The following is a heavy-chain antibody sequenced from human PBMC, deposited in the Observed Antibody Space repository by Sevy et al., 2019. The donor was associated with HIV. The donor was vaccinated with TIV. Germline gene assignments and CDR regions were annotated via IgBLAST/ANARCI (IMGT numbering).Heavy chain of an antibody. D-gene: IGHD3-10*01. Sequence: GGSLRLSCAASGFIFRDYGMHWVRQAPGKGLEWVTFITFDGRNKIYGDSVRGRFTISRDNAKNTLYVQMNSLRDEDTAVYYCGKESLVRGIKTGAFDIWGLGTMVTISS. CDR2: ITFDGRNK. CDR3: GKESLVRGIKTGAFDI. V-gene: IGHV3-30*02. CDR1: GFIFRDYG. J-gene: IGHJ3*02.